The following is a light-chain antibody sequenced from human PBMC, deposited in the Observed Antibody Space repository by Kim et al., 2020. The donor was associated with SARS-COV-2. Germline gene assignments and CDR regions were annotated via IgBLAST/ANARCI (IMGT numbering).Light chain of an antibody. CDR3: QQYGSSPQT. CDR1: QSVRSSY. J-gene: IGKJ1*01. Sequence: SPRERAALSCRASQSVRSSYLAWYQQNPGHAPRLLIYGASSRATGIPDRFSGSGSGTDFTLTINRLEPEDFAVYYCQQYGSSPQTFGQETKVNIK. CDR2: GAS. V-gene: IGKV3-20*01.